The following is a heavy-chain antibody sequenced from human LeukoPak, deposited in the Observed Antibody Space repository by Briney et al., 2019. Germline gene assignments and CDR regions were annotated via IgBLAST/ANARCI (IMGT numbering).Heavy chain of an antibody. CDR3: ARVGGIAARRNYFDY. V-gene: IGHV1-69*05. CDR1: GGTFNNSA. CDR2: IMPLFGTA. Sequence: SVKASCKTSGGTFNNSAISWVRQAPGQGLEWLGGIMPLFGTAGYAQKFQGRVTITKDESTRTVYLELTSLTSDDTAVYYCARVGGIAARRNYFDYWGQGTLVTVSS. J-gene: IGHJ4*02. D-gene: IGHD6-6*01.